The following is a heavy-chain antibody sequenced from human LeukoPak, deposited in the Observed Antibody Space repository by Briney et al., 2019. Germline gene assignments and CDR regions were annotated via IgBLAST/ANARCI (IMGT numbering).Heavy chain of an antibody. D-gene: IGHD1-26*01. CDR1: GFTFSTYG. J-gene: IGHJ4*02. CDR3: ARDPRGPTACDHSGRDTFDY. Sequence: GGSLRLSCAASGFTFSTYGMHWVRQAPGKGLEWVAVISYDGSNKYYADSVKGRFTISRDNSKNTLYLQMNRLRAEDTAMYYCARDPRGPTACDHSGRDTFDYWGQGTLVTVSS. V-gene: IGHV3-30*03. CDR2: ISYDGSNK.